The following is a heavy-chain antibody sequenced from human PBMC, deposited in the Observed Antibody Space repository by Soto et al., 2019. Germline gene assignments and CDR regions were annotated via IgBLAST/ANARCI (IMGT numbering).Heavy chain of an antibody. CDR3: AKVDIVVVPAAILH. Sequence: GGSLRLSCAASGFTFDDYDMHWVRQAPGKGLEWVSAISGSGGSTYYADSVKGRFTISRDNSKNTLYLQMNSLRAEDTAVYYCAKVDIVVVPAAILHWGQGTLVTVSS. V-gene: IGHV3-23*01. D-gene: IGHD2-2*01. CDR2: ISGSGGST. CDR1: GFTFDDYD. J-gene: IGHJ4*02.